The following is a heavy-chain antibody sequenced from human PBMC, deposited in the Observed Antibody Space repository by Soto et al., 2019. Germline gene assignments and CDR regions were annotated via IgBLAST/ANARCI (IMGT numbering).Heavy chain of an antibody. V-gene: IGHV4-59*01. CDR2: IYYSGST. CDR1: GVSISSYY. CDR3: ARGRGGYFDL. Sequence: QVQLQESGPGLVKPSETLSLTCTVSGVSISSYYWIWIRQPPGKGLEWIGYIYYSGSTNYNPSLKSRVTISVDTSKNQFSLKLSSVTAADTAVYYCARGRGGYFDLWGRGTLVTVSS. J-gene: IGHJ2*01.